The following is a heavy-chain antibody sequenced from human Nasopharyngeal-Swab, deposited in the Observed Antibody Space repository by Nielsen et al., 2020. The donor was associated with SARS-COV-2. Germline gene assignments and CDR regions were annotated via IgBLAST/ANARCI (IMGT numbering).Heavy chain of an antibody. V-gene: IGHV7-4-1*02. CDR2: INTNTGNP. CDR1: GYTFTSYA. Sequence: ASVKVSCKASGYTFTSYAMNWVRQAPGQGLEWMGRINTNTGNPTYAQGFTGRFVFSLDTSVSTAYLQISSLKAEDTAVYYCARGSEVGDIVLMVYAMAPGGYYYYGMDVWGQGTTVTVSS. J-gene: IGHJ6*02. CDR3: ARGSEVGDIVLMVYAMAPGGYYYYGMDV. D-gene: IGHD2-8*01.